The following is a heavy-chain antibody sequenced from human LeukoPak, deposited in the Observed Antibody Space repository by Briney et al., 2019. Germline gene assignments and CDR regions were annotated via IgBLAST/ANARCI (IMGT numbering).Heavy chain of an antibody. CDR1: GFTFSSYW. D-gene: IGHD2-15*01. CDR2: IASDGSST. V-gene: IGHV3-74*01. J-gene: IGHJ4*02. CDR3: ARGRPHGSDY. Sequence: PGGSLRLSCAASGFTFSSYWMNWVRQAPGKGLVWVSRIASDGSSTTYADSVKGRFSISRDNAKNTQYLQMNSLRVEDTAVYYCARGRPHGSDYWGQGTLVTVSS.